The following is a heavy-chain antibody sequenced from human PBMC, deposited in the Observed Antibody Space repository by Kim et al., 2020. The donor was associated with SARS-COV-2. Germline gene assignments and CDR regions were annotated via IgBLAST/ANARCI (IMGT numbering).Heavy chain of an antibody. CDR1: GYTFTSYG. Sequence: ASVKVSCKASGYTFTSYGISWVRQAPGQGLEWMGWISAYNGNTNYAQKLQGRVTMTTDTSTSTAYMELSSLRSDDTAVYYCARVGYCSGGSCYSFDYWGQGTLGTVSS. CDR2: ISAYNGNT. CDR3: ARVGYCSGGSCYSFDY. V-gene: IGHV1-18*01. D-gene: IGHD2-15*01. J-gene: IGHJ4*02.